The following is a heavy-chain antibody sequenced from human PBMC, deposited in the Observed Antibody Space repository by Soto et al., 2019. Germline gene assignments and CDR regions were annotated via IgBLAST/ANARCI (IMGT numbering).Heavy chain of an antibody. D-gene: IGHD3-10*01. J-gene: IGHJ4*02. Sequence: QIQLVQSGPDVKKPGTSVKVSCKTSGFTFTSSAIQWVRQARGQRLEWIGWIVVGSGDTNYAQEFQERVNVTRDISTRTTYMELSSLRSEDTAVYYCAAGIWFMKFSSVDFDAWVQGTLVTLSS. CDR2: IVVGSGDT. CDR1: GFTFTSSA. CDR3: AAGIWFMKFSSVDFDA. V-gene: IGHV1-58*02.